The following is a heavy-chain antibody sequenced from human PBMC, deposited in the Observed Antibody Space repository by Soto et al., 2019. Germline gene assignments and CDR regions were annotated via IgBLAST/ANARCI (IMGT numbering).Heavy chain of an antibody. Sequence: GGSLRLSCAASGFTFNSYWMSWVRQAPGKGLEWVANIKQDGSEKNYVDSVKGRFAISGDNAKNLLYLQMNSLRAEDTAIYYCARVQLRGYSSGVGTGMDVWGQGTTVTVSS. V-gene: IGHV3-7*05. D-gene: IGHD6-25*01. CDR3: ARVQLRGYSSGVGTGMDV. CDR1: GFTFNSYW. CDR2: IKQDGSEK. J-gene: IGHJ6*02.